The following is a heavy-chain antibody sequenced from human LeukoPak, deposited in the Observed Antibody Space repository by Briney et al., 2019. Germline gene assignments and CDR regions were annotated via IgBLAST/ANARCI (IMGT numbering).Heavy chain of an antibody. J-gene: IGHJ4*02. D-gene: IGHD3-10*01. CDR2: IKSKTGGGTT. CDR1: GFTFSNSW. CDR3: TTAKDKRVRGVINFLYYFDY. V-gene: IGHV3-15*01. Sequence: GGSLRLSCAASGFTFSNSWMSWVRQAPGKGLEWVGRIKSKTGGGTTDYAAPVKGRFTISRDDSKNTLYLQMNSLKTEDTAVYYCTTAKDKRVRGVINFLYYFDYWGQGTLVTVSS.